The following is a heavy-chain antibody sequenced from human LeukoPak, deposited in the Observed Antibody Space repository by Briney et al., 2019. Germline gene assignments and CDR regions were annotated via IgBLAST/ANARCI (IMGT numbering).Heavy chain of an antibody. Sequence: PGGSLRLSCAASGFTFSSYAMSWVRQAPGKGLEWVSYITSSSSTIYYADSVKGRFTISRDNAKNSLYLQMNSLRAEDTAVYYCAREWLRATIGIDYWGQGTLVTVSS. CDR3: AREWLRATIGIDY. CDR2: ITSSSSTI. D-gene: IGHD1-26*01. V-gene: IGHV3-48*01. J-gene: IGHJ4*02. CDR1: GFTFSSYA.